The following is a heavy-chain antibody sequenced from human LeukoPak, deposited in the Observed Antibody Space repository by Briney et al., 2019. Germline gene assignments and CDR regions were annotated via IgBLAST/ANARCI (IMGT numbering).Heavy chain of an antibody. CDR3: ARHCSSTSCYTADAFDI. CDR2: ISSSGSTI. D-gene: IGHD2-2*02. CDR1: GFTFSSYS. V-gene: IGHV3-48*04. Sequence: GGSLRLSCAASGFTFSSYSMNWVRQAPGKGLEWVSYISSSGSTIYYADSVKGRFTISRDNAKNSLYLQMNSLRAEDTAVYYCARHCSSTSCYTADAFDIWGQGTMVTVSS. J-gene: IGHJ3*02.